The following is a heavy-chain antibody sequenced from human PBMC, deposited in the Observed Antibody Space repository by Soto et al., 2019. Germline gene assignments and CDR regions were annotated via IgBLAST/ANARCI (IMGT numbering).Heavy chain of an antibody. D-gene: IGHD6-13*01. V-gene: IGHV2-26*01. Sequence: SGPTLVNPTETLTLTCTVSGFSLSNARMGVSCIRQPPGKALEWLAHIFSNDEKSYSTSLKSRLTISKDTSKSQVVLTMTNMDPVDTATYYCARITVSSSSWYTYYYYGMDVWGQGTTVTVSS. CDR2: IFSNDEK. J-gene: IGHJ6*02. CDR1: GFSLSNARMG. CDR3: ARITVSSSSWYTYYYYGMDV.